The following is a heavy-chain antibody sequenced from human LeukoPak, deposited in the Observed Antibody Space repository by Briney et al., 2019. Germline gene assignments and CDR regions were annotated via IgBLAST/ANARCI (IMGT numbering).Heavy chain of an antibody. J-gene: IGHJ4*02. Sequence: PGGSLRLSCAVSGFTFSSSSMNWVRQAPGKGLEWVSIIYNTGDTYYADSRRGRFTISRDNSKSTLYLQINSLRADDTAVYYCAQGGAPNLADYWGPGTLVTVSS. CDR2: IYNTGDT. V-gene: IGHV3-53*01. CDR3: AQGGAPNLADY. CDR1: GFTFSSSS. D-gene: IGHD4/OR15-4a*01.